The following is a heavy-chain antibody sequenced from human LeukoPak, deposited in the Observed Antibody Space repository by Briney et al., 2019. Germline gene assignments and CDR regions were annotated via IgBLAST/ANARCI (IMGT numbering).Heavy chain of an antibody. CDR1: GFTFSSYW. D-gene: IGHD3-10*01. Sequence: GGSLRLSCAASGFTFSSYWMSWVRQAPGKGLEWVANIKQDGSEKYYVDSVKGRFTISRDNSKNTLYMQMNSLRVEDTAVYYCAKYYGSGRAPFDYWGQGTLVTVSS. J-gene: IGHJ4*02. CDR2: IKQDGSEK. CDR3: AKYYGSGRAPFDY. V-gene: IGHV3-7*03.